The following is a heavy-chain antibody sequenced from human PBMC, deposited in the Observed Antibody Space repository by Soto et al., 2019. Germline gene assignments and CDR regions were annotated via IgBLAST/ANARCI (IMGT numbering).Heavy chain of an antibody. J-gene: IGHJ6*02. Sequence: PSETLSLTFSFSGSTIRNSSYNWGWIRQPPGKGLEWIGSIYYSGSTYYNPSLKSRVTISVDTSKNQFSLKLSSVTAADTAVYYCAREDRLLVPAAMDYYYGMDVWGQGTTVTVS. CDR2: IYYSGST. CDR1: GSTIRNSSYN. V-gene: IGHV4-39*02. D-gene: IGHD2-2*01. CDR3: AREDRLLVPAAMDYYYGMDV.